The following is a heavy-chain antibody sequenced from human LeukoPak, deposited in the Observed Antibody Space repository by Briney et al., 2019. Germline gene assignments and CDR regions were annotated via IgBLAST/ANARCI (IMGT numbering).Heavy chain of an antibody. CDR2: IYTSGST. D-gene: IGHD6-19*01. J-gene: IGHJ4*02. CDR1: GGSISSYY. V-gene: IGHV4-4*07. Sequence: SETLSLTCTVSGGSISSYYWSWIRQPAGKGLEWIGRIYTSGSTNYNPSLKSRVTMSVDTSKNQFSLKLSSVTAADTAVYCCARDYKQAGQTPYFDYWGQGTLVTVSS. CDR3: ARDYKQAGQTPYFDY.